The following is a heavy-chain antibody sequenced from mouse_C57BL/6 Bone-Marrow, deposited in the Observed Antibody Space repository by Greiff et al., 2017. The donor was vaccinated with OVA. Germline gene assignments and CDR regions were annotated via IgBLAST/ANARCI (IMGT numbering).Heavy chain of an antibody. CDR3: THYGSSSYWYFDV. V-gene: IGHV1-5*01. Sequence: VQLKESGTVLARPGASVKMSCKTSGYTFTSYWMHWVKQRPGQGLEWIGAIYPGNSDTSYNQKFKGKAKLTAVTSASTAYMELSSLTNEDSAVYYCTHYGSSSYWYFDVWGTGTTVTVSS. D-gene: IGHD1-1*01. J-gene: IGHJ1*03. CDR1: GYTFTSYW. CDR2: IYPGNSDT.